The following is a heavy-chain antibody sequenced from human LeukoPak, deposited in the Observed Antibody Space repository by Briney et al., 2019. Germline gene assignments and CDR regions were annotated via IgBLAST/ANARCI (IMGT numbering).Heavy chain of an antibody. D-gene: IGHD4-17*01. CDR2: ISYDGNSK. CDR1: GFTFSDCA. Sequence: GGSLRLSCAASGFTFSDCAMSWVRQAPGKGLEWVAVISYDGNSKYYADSVKGRFTISRDNSKNTLFLQMNSLRADDTAVFYCAKDGGFYGENFDYWGQGTLVTVSS. V-gene: IGHV3-30*18. J-gene: IGHJ4*02. CDR3: AKDGGFYGENFDY.